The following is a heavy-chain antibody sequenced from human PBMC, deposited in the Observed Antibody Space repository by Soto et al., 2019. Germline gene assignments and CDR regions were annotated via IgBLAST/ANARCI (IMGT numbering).Heavy chain of an antibody. CDR1: ADSISSSSYY. D-gene: IGHD3-3*01. CDR3: ARGITSFGVVITDYNWFDP. Sequence: SETLSRTCTVAADSISSSSYYWGCLRQPPGKGLEWIGSIYYSGSTYYNPSLKGRVTISVYTSKNHFSLKLSSVTAADTAVYYCARGITSFGVVITDYNWFDPWGQGTLVTVTS. J-gene: IGHJ5*02. V-gene: IGHV4-39*02. CDR2: IYYSGST.